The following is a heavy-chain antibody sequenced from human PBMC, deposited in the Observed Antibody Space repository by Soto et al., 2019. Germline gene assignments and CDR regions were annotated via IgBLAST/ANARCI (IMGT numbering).Heavy chain of an antibody. CDR2: IYYSGST. V-gene: IGHV4-59*01. D-gene: IGHD3-22*01. CDR3: ARGDDSSGYYSLIIPYFDY. Sequence: SETLSLTCTVSGGSISSYYWSWIRQPPGKGLEWIGYIYYSGSTNYNPSLKSRVTISVDTSKNQFSLKLSSVTAADTAVYYCARGDDSSGYYSLIIPYFDYWGQGTLVTVS. J-gene: IGHJ4*02. CDR1: GGSISSYY.